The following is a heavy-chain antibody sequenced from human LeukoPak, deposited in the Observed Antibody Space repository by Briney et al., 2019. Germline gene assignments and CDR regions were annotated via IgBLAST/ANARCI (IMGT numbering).Heavy chain of an antibody. V-gene: IGHV3-33*01. CDR2: IWYDGSNK. CDR1: GFTFSSYG. Sequence: GRSLRLSCAASGFTFSSYGMHWVRQAPGKGLEWVAVIWYDGSNKYYADSVKGRFTISRDNAKNSLYLQMNSLRAEDTAVYYCARVPRTIFGVVIHFDYWGQGTLVTVSS. CDR3: ARVPRTIFGVVIHFDY. D-gene: IGHD3-3*01. J-gene: IGHJ4*02.